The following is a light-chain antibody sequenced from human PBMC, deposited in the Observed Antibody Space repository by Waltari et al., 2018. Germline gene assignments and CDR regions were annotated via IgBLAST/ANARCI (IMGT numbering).Light chain of an antibody. CDR3: QQYGNSPRT. V-gene: IGKV3-20*01. Sequence: ETVLTQSTGTLSLSPGERATLSCRASQSVTSSHLAWYQQKPGQAPRLLIYGASSRATGIPDRFSGSGSGTDFTLTITRLEPEDFAVYYCQQYGNSPRTFGQGTEVEIK. J-gene: IGKJ1*01. CDR2: GAS. CDR1: QSVTSSH.